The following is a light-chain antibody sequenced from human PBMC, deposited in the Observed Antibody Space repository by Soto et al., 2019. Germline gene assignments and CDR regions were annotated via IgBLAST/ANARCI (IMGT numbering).Light chain of an antibody. Sequence: DIQMTQSPSPLSASVGDRVTITCRASQSISSWLAWYQQKPGKAPKLLIYDASSLESGVPSRFSGSGSGAECTLTISSLQPDDVATYYCQQYMTSSRTLGQGTKVDIK. J-gene: IGKJ1*01. CDR2: DAS. CDR1: QSISSW. V-gene: IGKV1-5*01. CDR3: QQYMTSSRT.